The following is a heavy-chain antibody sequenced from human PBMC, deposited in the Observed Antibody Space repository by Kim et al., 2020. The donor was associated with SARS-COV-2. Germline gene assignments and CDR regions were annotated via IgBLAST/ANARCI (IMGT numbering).Heavy chain of an antibody. J-gene: IGHJ3*02. CDR2: IYYSGST. V-gene: IGHV4-61*01. CDR1: GGSVSSGSYY. Sequence: SETLSLTCTVSGGSVSSGSYYWSWIRQPPGKGLEWIGYIYYSGSTNYNPSLKSRVTISVDTSKNQFSLKLSSVTAADTAVYYCARAYLCGGDCYLVRADAFDIWGQGTMVTVSS. D-gene: IGHD2-21*01. CDR3: ARAYLCGGDCYLVRADAFDI.